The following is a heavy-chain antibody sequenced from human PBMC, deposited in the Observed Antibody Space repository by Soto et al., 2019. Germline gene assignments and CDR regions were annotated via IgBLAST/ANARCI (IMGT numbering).Heavy chain of an antibody. CDR2: INHSGST. CDR1: GGSFSGYY. J-gene: IGHJ6*02. D-gene: IGHD3-10*01. V-gene: IGHV4-34*01. CDR3: ARVTQMVRGVSGYYYGMDV. Sequence: PSETLSLTCDVYGGSFSGYYWSWIRQPPGKGLEWIGEINHSGSTNYNPSLESRVTISVDTSKNQFSLKLSSVTAADTAVYYCARVTQMVRGVSGYYYGMDVWGQGTTVTVSS.